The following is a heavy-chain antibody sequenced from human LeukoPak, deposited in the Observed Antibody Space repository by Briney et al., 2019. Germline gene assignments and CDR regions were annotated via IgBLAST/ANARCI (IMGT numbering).Heavy chain of an antibody. Sequence: PSETLSLTCAVYGGSFSGYYWSWIRQPPGKGLEWIGEINHSGSTNYNPSLKSRVTISVDTSKNQFSLKLSSVTAADTAVYYCARVGNYYDSSGYYSSPERVQDYWGQGTLVTVSS. D-gene: IGHD3-22*01. V-gene: IGHV4-34*01. CDR1: GGSFSGYY. J-gene: IGHJ4*02. CDR2: INHSGST. CDR3: ARVGNYYDSSGYYSSPERVQDY.